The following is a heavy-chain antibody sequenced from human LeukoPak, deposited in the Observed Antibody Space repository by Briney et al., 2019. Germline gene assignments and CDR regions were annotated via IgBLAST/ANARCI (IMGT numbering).Heavy chain of an antibody. V-gene: IGHV1-18*01. D-gene: IGHD6-13*01. CDR1: GYTFTSYG. J-gene: IGHJ5*02. CDR3: ARALAAAGTYWFDP. CDR2: ISAYNGNT. Sequence: GASVKVSCKASGYTFTSYGISWVRQAPGQGLEWMGWISAYNGNTNYAQKLQGRVTMTTDTSTSTAYMELRSLRSDDTAVYYCARALAAAGTYWFDPWGQGTLVTVSS.